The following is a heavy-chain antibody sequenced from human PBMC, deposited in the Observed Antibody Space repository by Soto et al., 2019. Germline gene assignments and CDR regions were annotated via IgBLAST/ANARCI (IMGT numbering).Heavy chain of an antibody. CDR3: ARGEPMITFGGVIARGPFDY. D-gene: IGHD3-16*02. J-gene: IGHJ4*02. Sequence: EVQLVETGGGLIQPGGSLRLSCAASGFTVSSNYMSWVRQAPGKGLEWVSVIYSGGSTYYADSVKGRFTISRDNSKNTLYLQMNSLRAEDTAVSYCARGEPMITFGGVIARGPFDYWGQGNLVTVSS. CDR1: GFTVSSNY. CDR2: IYSGGST. V-gene: IGHV3-53*02.